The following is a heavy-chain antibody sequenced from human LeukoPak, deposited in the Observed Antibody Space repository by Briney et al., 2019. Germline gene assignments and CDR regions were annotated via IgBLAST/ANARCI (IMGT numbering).Heavy chain of an antibody. CDR3: TTDRIVVVTAFQTFDY. CDR1: GFTFSSYA. V-gene: IGHV3-23*01. Sequence: GGSLRLSCAASGFTFSSYAMSWVRQAPGKGLEWVSAISGSGGSTYYADSVKGRFTISRDNSKNTLYLQMNSLRAEDTAVYYCTTDRIVVVTAFQTFDYWGQGTLVTVSS. CDR2: ISGSGGST. D-gene: IGHD2-21*02. J-gene: IGHJ4*02.